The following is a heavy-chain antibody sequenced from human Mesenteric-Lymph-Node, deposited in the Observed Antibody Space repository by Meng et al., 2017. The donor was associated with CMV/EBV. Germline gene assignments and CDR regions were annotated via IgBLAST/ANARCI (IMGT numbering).Heavy chain of an antibody. Sequence: GESLKISCAASGFTFSNAWMSWVRQAPGKGLEWVSYISSGGDTIYDADSVRGRFTISRDNEKNTLYLQMNSLRAEDTAIYFCARDLGLAAAFYYGMDVWGQGTTVTRLL. J-gene: IGHJ6*02. D-gene: IGHD6-13*01. V-gene: IGHV3-11*04. CDR2: ISSGGDTI. CDR3: ARDLGLAAAFYYGMDV. CDR1: GFTFSNAW.